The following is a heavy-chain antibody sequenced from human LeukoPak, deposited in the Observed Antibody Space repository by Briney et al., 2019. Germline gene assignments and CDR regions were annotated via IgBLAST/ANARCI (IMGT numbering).Heavy chain of an antibody. CDR2: INYEGSTT. D-gene: IGHD3-10*02. CDR3: AELGITMIGGV. CDR1: GITLSNYW. Sequence: PGGSLRLSCAASGITLSNYWMHWVRQVPGKGLVWVSRINYEGSTTSYADSVKGRFTISRDNAKNTLYLQMNSLRAEDTSVYYCAELGITMIGGVWGKGTTVTISS. V-gene: IGHV3-74*01. J-gene: IGHJ6*04.